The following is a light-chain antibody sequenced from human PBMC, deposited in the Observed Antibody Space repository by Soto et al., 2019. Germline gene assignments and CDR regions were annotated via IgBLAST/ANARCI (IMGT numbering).Light chain of an antibody. CDR2: SNN. J-gene: IGLJ3*02. Sequence: QSVLTQPPSASGTPGQRVTISCSGSSSNIGSNTVIWYQQLPGTAPKLLIYSNNQRPSGVPDRFSGSKSGTAASLAISWLQSEDEADYYCAAWDDSLNVWVFGGGTKVTVL. V-gene: IGLV1-44*01. CDR1: SSNIGSNT. CDR3: AAWDDSLNVWV.